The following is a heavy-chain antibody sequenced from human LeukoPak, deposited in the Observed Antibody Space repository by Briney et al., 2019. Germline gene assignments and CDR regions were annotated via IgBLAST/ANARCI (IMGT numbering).Heavy chain of an antibody. CDR3: ARGGRYYDSSGYLKSGLDY. J-gene: IGHJ4*02. D-gene: IGHD3-22*01. Sequence: SETLSLTCAVYGGSFSGYYWSWIRQPPGKGLEWIGEINHSGSTNYNPSLKSRVTISVGTSKNQFSLKLSSVTAADTAVYYCARGGRYYDSSGYLKSGLDYWGQGTLVTVSS. CDR1: GGSFSGYY. CDR2: INHSGST. V-gene: IGHV4-34*01.